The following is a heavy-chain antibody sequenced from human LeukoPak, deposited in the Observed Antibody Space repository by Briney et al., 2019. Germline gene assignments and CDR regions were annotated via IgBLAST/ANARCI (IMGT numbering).Heavy chain of an antibody. V-gene: IGHV1-69*05. J-gene: IGHJ5*02. CDR3: ATKEGGYTSA. D-gene: IGHD3-16*02. Sequence: GASVKVSCKASGGTFSSYAFNWVRQTPGQGLECTGGIITIFGTATPAQKFQGRVTTTTKESTGTAYMELSRLTPEDTAVYYWATKEGGYTSAWGQGNLVTVSS. CDR2: IITIFGTA. CDR1: GGTFSSYA.